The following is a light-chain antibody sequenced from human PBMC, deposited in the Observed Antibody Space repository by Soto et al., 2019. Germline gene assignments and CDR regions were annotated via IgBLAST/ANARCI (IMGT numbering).Light chain of an antibody. V-gene: IGKV1-39*01. CDR2: AAS. CDR3: QQRLGIPYT. Sequence: DVQMTQSPSSLSASVGDRVTITCRASQRITGYLYWYQQKPGKAPKLLLYAASSLQSGVPSRFSGSGSGADFTLSISSLQRDDFATYFCQQRLGIPYTFDQGTSLETK. CDR1: QRITGY. J-gene: IGKJ2*01.